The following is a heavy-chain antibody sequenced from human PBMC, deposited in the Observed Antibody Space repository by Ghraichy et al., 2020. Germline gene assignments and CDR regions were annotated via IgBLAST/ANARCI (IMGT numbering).Heavy chain of an antibody. J-gene: IGHJ5*02. Sequence: GGSLRLSCAASGFTFSSYEMNWVRQAPGKGLEWVSYISSSGSTIYYADSVKGRFTISRDNAKNSLYLQMNSLRAEDTAVYYCARDQTSRYDFWSGYYRGWFDPWGQGTLVTVSS. V-gene: IGHV3-48*03. D-gene: IGHD3-3*01. CDR2: ISSSGSTI. CDR3: ARDQTSRYDFWSGYYRGWFDP. CDR1: GFTFSSYE.